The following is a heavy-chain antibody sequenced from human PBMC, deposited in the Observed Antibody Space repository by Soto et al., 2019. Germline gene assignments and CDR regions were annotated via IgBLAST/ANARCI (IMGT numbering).Heavy chain of an antibody. Sequence: GGSLRLSCAASGFTFSSYAMHWVRQAPGKGLEWVAVISYDGSNKYYADSVKGRFTITRDNSQNTLYLQMNSLRAEETAVYYCARSIPSGYSYGPCDYWGQGTLVTVSS. CDR1: GFTFSSYA. CDR3: ARSIPSGYSYGPCDY. V-gene: IGHV3-30-3*01. D-gene: IGHD5-18*01. J-gene: IGHJ4*02. CDR2: ISYDGSNK.